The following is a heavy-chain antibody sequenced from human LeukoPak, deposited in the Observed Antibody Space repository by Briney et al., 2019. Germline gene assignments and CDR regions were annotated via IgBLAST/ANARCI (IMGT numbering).Heavy chain of an antibody. D-gene: IGHD4-17*01. CDR3: ARVTVTSYYYYGMDV. CDR2: IYYSGST. CDR1: GGSIRSYY. J-gene: IGHJ6*02. Sequence: SETLSLTCTVSGGSIRSYYWSWIRQPPGKGLEWIGYIYYSGSTNYNPSLKSRVTISVDTSKNQFSLKLSSVTAADTAVYYCARVTVTSYYYYGMDVWGQGTTVTVSS. V-gene: IGHV4-59*01.